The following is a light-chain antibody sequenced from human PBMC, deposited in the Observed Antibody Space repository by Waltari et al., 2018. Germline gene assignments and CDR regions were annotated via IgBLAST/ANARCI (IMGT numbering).Light chain of an antibody. J-gene: IGLJ2*01. V-gene: IGLV2-8*01. CDR2: EVN. CDR1: SSAFAVYTY. Sequence: QSPLTPPPSASGSPGQSVTIPCTATSSAFAVYTYVTWYQQRPGKAPKLMIFEVNKRPSGVPDRFSGSKSGSTASLTVSGLQAEDEADYYCSSYAGSNNVVFGGGTKLTVL. CDR3: SSYAGSNNVV.